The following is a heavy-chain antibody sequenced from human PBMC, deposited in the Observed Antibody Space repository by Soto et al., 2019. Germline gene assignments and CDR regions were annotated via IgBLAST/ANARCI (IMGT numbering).Heavy chain of an antibody. CDR2: INHSGST. V-gene: IGHV4-34*01. D-gene: IGHD1-26*01. J-gene: IGHJ6*03. CDR3: ARREGNYYYYMDG. CDR1: GGSFSGHY. Sequence: SETLSLPCAVYGGSFSGHYWRWIRQPPGKGLEWIGEINHSGSTNYNPSLKSRVTISVDTSKNQFSLKLSSGTAADTAVYYCARREGNYYYYMDGWGKGTTVTVSS.